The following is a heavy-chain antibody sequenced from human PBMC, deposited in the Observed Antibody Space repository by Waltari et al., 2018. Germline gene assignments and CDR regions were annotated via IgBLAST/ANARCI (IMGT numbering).Heavy chain of an antibody. V-gene: IGHV3-30*18. Sequence: QVQLVESGGGVVQPGRSLRLSCAASGFTFSSYGMHWVRQAPGKGLGWVAVISDDGMNKYYADSVKGRFTISRDNSKNTLYLQMNSLRAEDTAVYYCAKDRNSGYGPFDYWGQGTLVTVSS. CDR3: AKDRNSGYGPFDY. D-gene: IGHD5-18*01. J-gene: IGHJ4*02. CDR1: GFTFSSYG. CDR2: ISDDGMNK.